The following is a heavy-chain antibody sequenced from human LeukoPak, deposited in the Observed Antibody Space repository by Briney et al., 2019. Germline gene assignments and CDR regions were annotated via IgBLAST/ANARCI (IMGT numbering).Heavy chain of an antibody. J-gene: IGHJ4*02. CDR1: GGTFSSYA. V-gene: IGHV1-69*01. CDR3: ARGTRLGQYYFDY. D-gene: IGHD6-25*01. CDR2: IIPIFGTA. Sequence: SVKVSCKASGGTFSSYAISWVRQAPGQGLEWMGGIIPIFGTANYAQKFQGRVTITADESTSTAYMELSSLRSEDTAVYYCARGTRLGQYYFDYRGQGTLVTVSS.